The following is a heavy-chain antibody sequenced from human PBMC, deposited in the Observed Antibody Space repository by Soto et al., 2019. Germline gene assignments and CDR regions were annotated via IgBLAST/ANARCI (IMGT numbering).Heavy chain of an antibody. J-gene: IGHJ3*02. CDR2: IYHSGST. D-gene: IGHD5-12*01. Sequence: SETLSLTCGVSDYSISSGYYWAWIRQPPGKGLEWLGSIYHSGSTYQNPSLSSRVTISVDASRNKFSLRLSSVTAADTAVYYCARDRHGYNYAFDMWGQGTVLTLSS. CDR3: ARDRHGYNYAFDM. CDR1: DYSISSGYY. V-gene: IGHV4-38-2*02.